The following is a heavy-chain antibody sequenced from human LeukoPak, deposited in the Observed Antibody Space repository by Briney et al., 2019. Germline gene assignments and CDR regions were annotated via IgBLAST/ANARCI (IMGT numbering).Heavy chain of an antibody. CDR3: ARALDGLGDSPDY. V-gene: IGHV3-30-3*01. CDR2: ISYDGSNK. D-gene: IGHD2-21*02. Sequence: GGSLRLSCAASGFTFSSYAMHWVRQAPGKGLEWVAVISYDGSNKYYADSVKGRFTISRDNPKNTLYLQMNSLRAEDTAVYYCARALDGLGDSPDYWGQGTLVTVSS. J-gene: IGHJ4*02. CDR1: GFTFSSYA.